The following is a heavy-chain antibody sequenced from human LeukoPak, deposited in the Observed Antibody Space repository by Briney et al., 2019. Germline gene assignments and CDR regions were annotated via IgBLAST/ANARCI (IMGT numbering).Heavy chain of an antibody. CDR3: ARDRGGAIDY. CDR2: ISSSSSYI. Sequence: GGSLRLSCAASGFTFSRNAMAWVRQAPGKGLEWVSSISSSSSYIYYADSVKGRFTISRDNAKNSLYLQMNSLRAEDTAVYYCARDRGGAIDYWGQGTLVTVSS. D-gene: IGHD2-15*01. V-gene: IGHV3-21*01. CDR1: GFTFSRNA. J-gene: IGHJ4*02.